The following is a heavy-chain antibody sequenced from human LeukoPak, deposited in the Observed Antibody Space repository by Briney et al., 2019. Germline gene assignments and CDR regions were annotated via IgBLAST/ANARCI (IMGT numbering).Heavy chain of an antibody. J-gene: IGHJ5*02. CDR1: GGSISSGSYY. D-gene: IGHD3-10*01. CDR3: ARDWEDYYGSGNWFDP. CDR2: IYTSGST. V-gene: IGHV4-61*02. Sequence: SQTLSLTCTVSGGSISSGSYYWSWIRRPAGKGLEWIGRIYTSGSTNYNPSLKSRVTISVDTSKNQFSLKLSSVTAADTAVYYCARDWEDYYGSGNWFDPWGQGTLVTVSS.